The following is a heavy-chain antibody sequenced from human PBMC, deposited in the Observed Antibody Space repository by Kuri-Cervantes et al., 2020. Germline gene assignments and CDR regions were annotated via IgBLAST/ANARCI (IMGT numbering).Heavy chain of an antibody. CDR1: GFTFSSYG. J-gene: IGHJ3*02. CDR3: AKVPSGPADAFDI. CDR2: ISYDGSNN. Sequence: GGSLRLSCAASGFTFSSYGMHWVRQAPGKGLEWVAVISYDGSNNYYADSVKGRFTISRDNSKNTLYLQMNSLRAEDTAVYYFAKVPSGPADAFDIWGQGTMVTVSS. D-gene: IGHD6-25*01. V-gene: IGHV3-30*18.